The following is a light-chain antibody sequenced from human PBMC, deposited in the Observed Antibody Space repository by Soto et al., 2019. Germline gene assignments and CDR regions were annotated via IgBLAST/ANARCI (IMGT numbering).Light chain of an antibody. J-gene: IGKJ2*01. V-gene: IGKV1-39*01. CDR3: QQSYSTPHT. CDR2: AAS. Sequence: DIQMTQSPSSLSASVGDRVTITCRASQSISGYLNWYQQKPGKAPKLLIYAASSLQSGVPSRFSGSGSGTDFTLTISSLQPEDFATYYCQQSYSTPHTFGQGTMLEIK. CDR1: QSISGY.